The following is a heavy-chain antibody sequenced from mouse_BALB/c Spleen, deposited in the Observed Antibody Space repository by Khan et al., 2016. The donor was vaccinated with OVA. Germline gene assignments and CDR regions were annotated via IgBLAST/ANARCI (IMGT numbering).Heavy chain of an antibody. CDR2: ISNRGSTT. CDR3: TSEGDDGGLAY. V-gene: IGHV5-12*02. J-gene: IGHJ3*01. D-gene: IGHD2-3*01. CDR1: GFTFSDYY. Sequence: EVELVESGGGLVQPGGSLKLSCATSGFTFSDYYMYWVRQTPEKRLEWVAYISNRGSTTYYPDTLRGRFTISRDNAKNTLYLQMSRLKSEDTAVYYCTSEGDDGGLAYWGQGTLVTVSA.